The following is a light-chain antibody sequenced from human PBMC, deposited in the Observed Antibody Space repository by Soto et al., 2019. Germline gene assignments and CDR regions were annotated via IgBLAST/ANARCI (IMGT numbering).Light chain of an antibody. CDR3: QPYGSHGV. CDR1: QSVSRSY. J-gene: IGKJ3*01. V-gene: IGKV3-20*01. Sequence: EIVLPQSPGTLSLSPGERATLSCRASQSVSRSYLAWYQQKPGQAPRLLIYGASSRATGIPDRFSGSGSGTDFTLTSSRREPEDFAVYYCQPYGSHGVLGPVTKVYI. CDR2: GAS.